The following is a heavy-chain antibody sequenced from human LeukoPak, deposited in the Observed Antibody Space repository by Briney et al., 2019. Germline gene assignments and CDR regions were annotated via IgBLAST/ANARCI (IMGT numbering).Heavy chain of an antibody. Sequence: ASVKVSCKASGYTFISSGINWVRQAPGQGLEWMGWITTYNGNTNYAQKFQGRVTMTTDTSTSTAYMELSSLRSEDTAVYYCARETYYDFQGGYYYYYGMDVWGQGTTVTVSS. V-gene: IGHV1-18*01. CDR1: GYTFISSG. D-gene: IGHD3-3*01. J-gene: IGHJ6*02. CDR2: ITTYNGNT. CDR3: ARETYYDFQGGYYYYYGMDV.